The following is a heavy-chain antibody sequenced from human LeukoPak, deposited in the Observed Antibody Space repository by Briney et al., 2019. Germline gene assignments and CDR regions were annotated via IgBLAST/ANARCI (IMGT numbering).Heavy chain of an antibody. CDR3: AKDSTGIAAAFDY. CDR2: ISGSGGST. V-gene: IGHV3-23*01. CDR1: GFTFSSYG. D-gene: IGHD6-13*01. Sequence: PGGTLRLSCAASGFTFSSYGMSWVRQAPGKGLEWVSAISGSGGSTYYADSVKGRFTISRDNSKNTLYLQMNSLRAEDTAVYYCAKDSTGIAAAFDYWGQGTLVTVSS. J-gene: IGHJ4*02.